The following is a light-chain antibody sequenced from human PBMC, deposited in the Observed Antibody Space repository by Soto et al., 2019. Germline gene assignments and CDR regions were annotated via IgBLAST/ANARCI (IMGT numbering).Light chain of an antibody. CDR3: SSYADSISVL. Sequence: QSALTQPPSASGSPGQSVTISCTGTSSDVGAYNYVSWYQQHPGKAPKLMIYEVTKRPSGVPDRFSGSKSGNTASLTVSGLQAEEEADYYCSSYADSISVLFGGGTELTVL. CDR1: SSDVGAYNY. V-gene: IGLV2-8*01. J-gene: IGLJ3*02. CDR2: EVT.